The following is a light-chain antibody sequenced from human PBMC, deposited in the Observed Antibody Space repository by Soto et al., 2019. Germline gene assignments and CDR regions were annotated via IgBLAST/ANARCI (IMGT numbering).Light chain of an antibody. Sequence: EIVLTQSPATLSLSPGEGATLYCRASQSVSSSYLAWYQQKPGQAPRLLIYGASARALGIPDRFSGSGSGTEFSFTVTSLQSEDFAVYYCQQYDQWPITFGQGTRREIK. CDR3: QQYDQWPIT. J-gene: IGKJ5*01. V-gene: IGKV3-15*01. CDR2: GAS. CDR1: QSVSSSY.